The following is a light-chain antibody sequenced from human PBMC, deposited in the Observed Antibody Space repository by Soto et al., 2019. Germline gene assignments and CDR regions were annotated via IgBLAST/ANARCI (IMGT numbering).Light chain of an antibody. CDR2: DVS. J-gene: IGLJ1*01. Sequence: QSALTQPPSVSGSPGQSVTISCTGTSSDVGGFNYVSWYQHHPGKAPKLMIYDVSKRPSGVPDRFSGSKSGNTASLTISGLQAEDEADYYCCSYAGGYTHYVFATGTKVTV. V-gene: IGLV2-11*01. CDR3: CSYAGGYTHYV. CDR1: SSDVGGFNY.